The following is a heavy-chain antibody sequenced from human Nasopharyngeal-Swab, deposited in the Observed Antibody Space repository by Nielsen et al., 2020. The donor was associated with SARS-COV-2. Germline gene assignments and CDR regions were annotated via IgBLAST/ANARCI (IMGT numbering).Heavy chain of an antibody. CDR1: GFTVSSNY. Sequence: GESLKISCAASGFTVSSNYMSWVRQAPGKGLEWVSVIYSGGSTYYADSVKGRFTISRDNSKNTLYLQMDSLRAEDTAVYYCARGCYDSIRWGQGTLVTVSS. J-gene: IGHJ4*02. V-gene: IGHV3-66*01. CDR2: IYSGGST. D-gene: IGHD3-22*01. CDR3: ARGCYDSIR.